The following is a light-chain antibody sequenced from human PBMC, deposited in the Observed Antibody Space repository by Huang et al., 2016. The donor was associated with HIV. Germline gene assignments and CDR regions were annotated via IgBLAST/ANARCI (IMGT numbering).Light chain of an antibody. V-gene: IGKV3-15*01. CDR1: QSVSSN. Sequence: EILMTQSPATLSVSPGERATLSCRAGQSVSSNLAWYQQKPGQAPRILIYDATNRATGIPARFSGSGSGTEFTLTISSLQSEDFAVYYCQQYNNWPRTFGQGTKVDVK. J-gene: IGKJ1*01. CDR2: DAT. CDR3: QQYNNWPRT.